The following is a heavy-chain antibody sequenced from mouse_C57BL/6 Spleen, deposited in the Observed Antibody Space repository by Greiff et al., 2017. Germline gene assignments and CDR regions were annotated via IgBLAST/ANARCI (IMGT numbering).Heavy chain of an antibody. D-gene: IGHD1-1*01. CDR1: GYTFTSYC. CDR2: INPSTGGT. CDR3: ARSITTVVVDY. V-gene: IGHV1-53*01. Sequence: VQLQQPGTELVKPGASVKLSCKASGYTFTSYCMHWVKQSPGQGLEWIGNINPSTGGTNYNEKFTSKATLTVDKSSSTAYMQLNSLTSEDAAVYYCARSITTVVVDYWGQGTTLTVSS. J-gene: IGHJ2*01.